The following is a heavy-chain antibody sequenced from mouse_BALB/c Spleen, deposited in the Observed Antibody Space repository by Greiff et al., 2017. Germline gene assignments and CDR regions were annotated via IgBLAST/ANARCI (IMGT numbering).Heavy chain of an antibody. CDR1: GFTFSSYA. CDR3: ARALIYYEIAWFAY. J-gene: IGHJ3*01. D-gene: IGHD2-4*01. CDR2: ISSGGST. Sequence: EVQLEESGGGLVKPGGSLKLSCAASGFTFSSYAMSWVRQTPEKRLEWVASISSGGSTYYPDSVKGRFTISRDNARNILYLQMSSLRSEDTAMYYCARALIYYEIAWFAYWGQGTLVTVSA. V-gene: IGHV5-6-5*01.